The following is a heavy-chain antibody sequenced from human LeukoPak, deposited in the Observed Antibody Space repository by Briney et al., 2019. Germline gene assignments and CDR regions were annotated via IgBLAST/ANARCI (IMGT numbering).Heavy chain of an antibody. D-gene: IGHD6-13*01. CDR3: ARVYSSSWYSWDYYYYYMDV. V-gene: IGHV4-38-2*02. CDR2: IYHSGST. J-gene: IGHJ6*03. Sequence: SETLSLTCTVSGYSISSGYYWGWIRQPPGKGLEWIGSIYHSGSTYYNPSLKSRVTISVDTSKNQFSLKLSSVTAADTAVYYCARVYSSSWYSWDYYYYYMDVWGKGTTVTVSS. CDR1: GYSISSGYY.